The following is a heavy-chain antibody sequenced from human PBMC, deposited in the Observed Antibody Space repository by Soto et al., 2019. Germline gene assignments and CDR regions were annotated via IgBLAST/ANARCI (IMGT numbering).Heavy chain of an antibody. CDR3: VQTTGWPGFDF. CDR1: GFTVSSKY. CDR2: IYGGGTT. D-gene: IGHD6-19*01. V-gene: IGHV3-53*01. Sequence: EVQLVESGGGLIQPGGSLRLSCAASGFTVSSKYMTWVRQAPGKGLEWVSVIYGGGTTYYADSVKGRFTISRDNSKNTLYLQENSLRAEDTAVYYCVQTTGWPGFDFWGQGTLVTVSS. J-gene: IGHJ4*02.